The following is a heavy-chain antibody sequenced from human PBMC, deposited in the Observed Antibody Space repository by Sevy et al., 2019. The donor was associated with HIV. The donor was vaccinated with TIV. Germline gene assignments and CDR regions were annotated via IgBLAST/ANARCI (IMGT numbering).Heavy chain of an antibody. Sequence: SETLSLTCTVSGGSISSYYWSWIRQPAGKGLEWIGRFYTSGSTNYNPSLKSRVTMSVDTSKNQFSLKLSSVTAADTAVYYCARDIGYYYDSSGYYYFDYWGQGTLVTVS. CDR3: ARDIGYYYDSSGYYYFDY. V-gene: IGHV4-4*07. CDR2: FYTSGST. CDR1: GGSISSYY. D-gene: IGHD3-22*01. J-gene: IGHJ4*02.